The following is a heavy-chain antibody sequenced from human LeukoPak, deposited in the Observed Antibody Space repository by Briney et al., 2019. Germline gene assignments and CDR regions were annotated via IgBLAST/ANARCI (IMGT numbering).Heavy chain of an antibody. CDR3: ARDTTVVNFDL. CDR2: ISRSGSTK. CDR1: GFTFSDYN. Sequence: KPGGSLRLSCAASGFTFSDYNMRWIRQAPGKGLEWVSSISRSGSTKYYADSVKGRFTISRDNAKNSLYLQMNSLRAEDTAFYYCARDTTVVNFDLWGRGTLVTVSS. D-gene: IGHD4-23*01. J-gene: IGHJ2*01. V-gene: IGHV3-11*01.